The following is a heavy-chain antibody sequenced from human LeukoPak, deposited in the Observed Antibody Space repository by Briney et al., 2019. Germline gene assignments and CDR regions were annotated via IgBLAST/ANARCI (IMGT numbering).Heavy chain of an antibody. CDR2: ISYDGSNK. J-gene: IGHJ4*02. Sequence: PGGSLRLSCAASGFTFSSYGMHWVRQAPGKGLEWVAVISYDGSNKYYADSVKGRFTISRDNSKNTLYLQMNSLRAEDTAVYYCAKGVYSSSWSPADYWGQGTLVTVSS. D-gene: IGHD6-13*01. CDR1: GFTFSSYG. V-gene: IGHV3-30*18. CDR3: AKGVYSSSWSPADY.